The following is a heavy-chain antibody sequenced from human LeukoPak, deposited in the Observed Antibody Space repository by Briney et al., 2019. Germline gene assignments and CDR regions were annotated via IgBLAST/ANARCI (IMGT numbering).Heavy chain of an antibody. CDR3: ARVRTALTNWFDP. CDR1: GLTVSSSY. D-gene: IGHD2-21*02. Sequence: PGGSLRLSCAASGLTVSSSYMSWVRQAPGKGLECVSAIYSGGSTYYADSVKGRFTISRDNSKNTLSLQMNSLRAEDTAVYYCARVRTALTNWFDPWGQGTLDTVAS. V-gene: IGHV3-66*01. J-gene: IGHJ5*02. CDR2: IYSGGST.